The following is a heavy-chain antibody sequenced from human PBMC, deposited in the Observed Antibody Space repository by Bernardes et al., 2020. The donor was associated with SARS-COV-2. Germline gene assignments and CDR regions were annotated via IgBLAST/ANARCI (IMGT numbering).Heavy chain of an antibody. CDR3: AKVYQAIAVAAPYYYYALDV. Sequence: GGSLRLSCAASGFTFSNYAMNWVRQAPGKGLEWVSAISSSGSGIRTYYADSVKGRFTISRDNSKNTLDLQMSSLRVDDTAVYYCAKVYQAIAVAAPYYYYALDVWGQGTTVTVSS. D-gene: IGHD6-19*01. J-gene: IGHJ6*02. V-gene: IGHV3-23*01. CDR1: GFTFSNYA. CDR2: ISSSGSGIRT.